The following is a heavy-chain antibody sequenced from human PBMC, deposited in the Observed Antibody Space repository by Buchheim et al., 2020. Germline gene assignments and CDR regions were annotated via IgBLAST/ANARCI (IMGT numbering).Heavy chain of an antibody. CDR1: GYRFTSYG. V-gene: IGHV1-18*01. CDR3: AREVGTTGSGGWLDP. J-gene: IGHJ5*02. D-gene: IGHD4-17*01. CDR2: ISAYKGNT. Sequence: QVQLVQSGAEVKKPGASVKVSCKASGYRFTSYGIIWVRQAPGQGPEWMGWISAYKGNTNYAQKFQGRITMTTDTSSSTVYMELRSLRSDDTAVYYCAREVGTTGSGGWLDPWGQGTL.